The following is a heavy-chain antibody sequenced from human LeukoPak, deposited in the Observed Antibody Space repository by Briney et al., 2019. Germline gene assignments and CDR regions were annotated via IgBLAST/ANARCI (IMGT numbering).Heavy chain of an antibody. CDR3: AKDGWFGEFFS. Sequence: GGSLRLSCAASGFTFSSYGMTWVRQAPGEGLEWVSYISSSSSTIYYADSVKGRFTISRDNAKNSLYLQLNSLRAEDTAVYYCAKDGWFGEFFSWGQGTLVTVSS. J-gene: IGHJ5*02. CDR2: ISSSSSTI. V-gene: IGHV3-48*01. D-gene: IGHD3-10*01. CDR1: GFTFSSYG.